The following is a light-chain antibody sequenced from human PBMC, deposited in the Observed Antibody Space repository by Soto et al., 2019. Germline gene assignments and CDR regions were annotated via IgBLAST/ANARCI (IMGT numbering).Light chain of an antibody. J-gene: IGLJ1*01. CDR3: CSYAGTYTFYD. V-gene: IGLV2-11*01. CDR1: SSDVGAYNY. CDR2: GVS. Sequence: QSVLTQPRSVSGSPGQSVTISCTGTSSDVGAYNYVSWYQQRPGKAPKLIIYGVSRRPSGVPDRFSGSKSGNTASLTVSGLQAEDEADYYCCSYAGTYTFYDFGSGTKATV.